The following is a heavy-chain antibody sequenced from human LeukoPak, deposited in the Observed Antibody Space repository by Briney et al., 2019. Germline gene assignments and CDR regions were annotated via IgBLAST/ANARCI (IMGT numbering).Heavy chain of an antibody. V-gene: IGHV3-33*01. J-gene: IGHJ4*02. D-gene: IGHD6-13*01. CDR3: ASIAAAGTGY. CDR2: IWYDGSNK. CDR1: GVTFSSYG. Sequence: GSLRLSCAASGVTFSSYGMHWVRQAPGKGLEWVAVIWYDGSNKYYADSVKGRFTISRDNSKNTLYLQMNSLRAEDTTVYYCASIAAAGTGYWGQGTLVTVSS.